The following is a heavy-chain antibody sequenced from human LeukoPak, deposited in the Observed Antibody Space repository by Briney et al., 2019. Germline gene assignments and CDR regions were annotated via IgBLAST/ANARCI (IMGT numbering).Heavy chain of an antibody. CDR3: ARDITFFGVVRDSYFDN. Sequence: SETLSLTCTVSGGSISSSNYYWGWIRQPPGKGLEWIGSIYYSGSTYYKPSLKSRVTISVDTSKNDFSLKLSSVTAADTAVYYCARDITFFGVVRDSYFDNWGQGTLVTVSS. J-gene: IGHJ4*02. CDR2: IYYSGST. CDR1: GGSISSSNYY. D-gene: IGHD3-3*01. V-gene: IGHV4-39*07.